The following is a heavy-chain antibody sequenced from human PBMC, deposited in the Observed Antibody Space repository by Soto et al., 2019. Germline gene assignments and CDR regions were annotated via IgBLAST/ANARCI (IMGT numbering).Heavy chain of an antibody. Sequence: SETLSLTCTVSGGSISSYYWSWIRQPPGKGLEWIGYIYYSESTNYNPSLKSRVTISVDTSKNQFSLKLSSVTAADTAVYYCARAVVPAAGTDAFDIWGQGTMVTVSS. J-gene: IGHJ3*02. CDR2: IYYSEST. CDR3: ARAVVPAAGTDAFDI. CDR1: GGSISSYY. D-gene: IGHD2-2*01. V-gene: IGHV4-59*01.